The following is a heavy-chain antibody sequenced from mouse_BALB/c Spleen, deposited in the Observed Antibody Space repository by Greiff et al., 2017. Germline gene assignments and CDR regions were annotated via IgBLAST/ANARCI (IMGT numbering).Heavy chain of an antibody. V-gene: IGHV1-7*01. CDR2: INPSTGYT. CDR3: ADGYDGAY. J-gene: IGHJ3*01. CDR1: GYTFTSYW. D-gene: IGHD2-2*01. Sequence: QVHVKQSGAELAKPGASVKMSCKASGYTFTSYWMHWVKQRPGQGLEWIGYINPSTGYTEYNQKFKDKATLTADKSSSTAYMQLSSLTSEDSAVYYCADGYDGAYWGQGTLVTVSA.